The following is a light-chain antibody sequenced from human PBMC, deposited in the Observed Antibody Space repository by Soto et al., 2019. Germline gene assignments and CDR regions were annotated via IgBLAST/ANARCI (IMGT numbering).Light chain of an antibody. J-gene: IGKJ2*01. V-gene: IGKV3-20*01. Sequence: EIVLTQSPGTLSSSPGERATLSCRASQSVSSYYLAWYQQKPGQAPRLLIYAASSRATGIPDRFSGSGSGTDFTLTISRLEPEDFAVYYCQQYGSSPTFGQGTKLEIK. CDR1: QSVSSYY. CDR2: AAS. CDR3: QQYGSSPT.